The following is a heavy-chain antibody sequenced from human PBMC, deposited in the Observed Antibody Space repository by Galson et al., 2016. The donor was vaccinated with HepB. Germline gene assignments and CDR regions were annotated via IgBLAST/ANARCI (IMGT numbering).Heavy chain of an antibody. CDR3: ARQGLRSFYDSSDHLGA. CDR2: IYFSGST. V-gene: IGHV4-39*01. J-gene: IGHJ5*02. Sequence: SETLSLTCTVSGGFVSSSDYYWGWIRQPPGKGLEWIGSIYFSGSTYYNPSLKSRVTISVGTSENQFSLKLSSVTAADTAVYFCARQGLRSFYDSSDHLGAWGQGILVTVSS. CDR1: GGFVSSSDYY. D-gene: IGHD3-22*01.